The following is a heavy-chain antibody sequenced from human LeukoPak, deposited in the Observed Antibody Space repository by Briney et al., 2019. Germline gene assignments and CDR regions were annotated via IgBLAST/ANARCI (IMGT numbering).Heavy chain of an antibody. V-gene: IGHV3-30*02. CDR2: IWYDGNNK. CDR1: GFTFSSYG. D-gene: IGHD5-18*01. Sequence: GGSLRLSCAASGFTFSSYGMHWVRQAPGKGLEWVAVIWYDGNNKYYGDSVKGRFTISRDNSKNTLYLQMNSLRVEDTAVYYCAKDPTAMVTGAFDYWGQGTLVTVSS. J-gene: IGHJ4*02. CDR3: AKDPTAMVTGAFDY.